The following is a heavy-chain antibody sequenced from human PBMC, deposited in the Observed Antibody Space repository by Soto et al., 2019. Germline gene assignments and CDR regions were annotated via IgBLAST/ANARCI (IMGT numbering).Heavy chain of an antibody. CDR3: ARDLNYVFDY. J-gene: IGHJ4*02. Sequence: PSETLSLTCTVSGASISGHYWSWIRQPPGKGLEWIGYIYYSGSTNYNPSLKSRVTISVDRSKNQFSLKMKSVTAADTAVYFCARDLNYVFDYWGQGNLVTVSS. CDR1: GASISGHY. CDR2: IYYSGST. D-gene: IGHD3-16*01. V-gene: IGHV4-59*11.